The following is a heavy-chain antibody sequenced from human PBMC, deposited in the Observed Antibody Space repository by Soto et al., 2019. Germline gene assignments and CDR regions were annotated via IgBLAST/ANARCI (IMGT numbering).Heavy chain of an antibody. CDR3: ARDRYYDYIWGSYRYRAADAFDI. J-gene: IGHJ3*02. V-gene: IGHV1-18*01. D-gene: IGHD3-16*02. CDR1: GYTFTSYG. Sequence: ASVKVSCKASGYTFTSYGISWVRQAPGQGLERMGWISAYNGNTNYAQKFQGRVTMTTDTSTSTAYMELRSLRSDDTAVYYCARDRYYDYIWGSYRYRAADAFDIWGQGTMVTVSS. CDR2: ISAYNGNT.